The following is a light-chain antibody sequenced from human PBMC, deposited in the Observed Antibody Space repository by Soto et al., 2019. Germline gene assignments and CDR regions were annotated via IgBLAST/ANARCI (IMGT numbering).Light chain of an antibody. CDR1: SSDVGGYNY. CDR3: PSYTTSSTHWV. Sequence: QSALTQPASVSGSPGQSITISCTGTSSDVGGYNYVSWYQQHPGKAPKLMIYEVSNRPSGVSNRFSGSKSGNTASLTISGLQAEDEADYYCPSYTTSSTHWVFGGGTQLTVL. J-gene: IGLJ3*02. V-gene: IGLV2-14*01. CDR2: EVS.